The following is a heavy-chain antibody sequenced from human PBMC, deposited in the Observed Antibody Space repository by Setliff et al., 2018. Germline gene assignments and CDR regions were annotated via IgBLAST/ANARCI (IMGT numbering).Heavy chain of an antibody. V-gene: IGHV1-18*01. CDR2: ISAYNGNT. CDR3: ARDRPPYYYDMSGYYTDAVDI. D-gene: IGHD3-22*01. CDR1: GYTFTSYG. Sequence: ASVKVSCKASGYTFTSYGISWVRQAPGQGLEWMGWISAYNGNTNYAQKLQGRVTITADKSTSTAYMELSSLRSEDTAVYYCARDRPPYYYDMSGYYTDAVDIWGRGTKVTVSS. J-gene: IGHJ3*02.